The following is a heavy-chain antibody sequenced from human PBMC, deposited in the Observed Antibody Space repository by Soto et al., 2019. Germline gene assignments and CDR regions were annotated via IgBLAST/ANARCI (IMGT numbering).Heavy chain of an antibody. V-gene: IGHV3-9*01. CDR2: ISWNSGNI. D-gene: IGHD3-3*01. J-gene: IGHJ4*02. Sequence: EVYLMESGGGWVQPGRSLRLSCAASGFTFDNYVMHWVRQAPGKGLEWVSGISWNSGNIGYADSVKGRFTIARDNAKTSLYLEMNSLRAEDTALYYCAKSLKIFGLATTRSGPLDSWGQGALVTVSS. CDR1: GFTFDNYV. CDR3: AKSLKIFGLATTRSGPLDS.